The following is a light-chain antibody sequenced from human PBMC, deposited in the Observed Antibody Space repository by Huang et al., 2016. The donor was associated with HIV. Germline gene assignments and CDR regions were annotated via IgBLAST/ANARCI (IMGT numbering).Light chain of an antibody. Sequence: AIQMTQSPSSLSASVGDRVTITCRASPDIRNDLGWYQQRPGRVPKLLVYAAFNLQNGVPSRFSGSGSGTDFTLTISDLRPEDFATYYCLQDYTYPSTFGLGTRLEL. CDR1: PDIRND. CDR2: AAF. V-gene: IGKV1-6*01. CDR3: LQDYTYPST. J-gene: IGKJ2*01.